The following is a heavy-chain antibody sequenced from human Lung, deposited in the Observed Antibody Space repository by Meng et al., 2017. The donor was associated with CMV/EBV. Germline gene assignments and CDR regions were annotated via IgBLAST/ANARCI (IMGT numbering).Heavy chain of an antibody. V-gene: IGHV3-21*01. J-gene: IGHJ6*02. D-gene: IGHD3-10*01. CDR1: TFKTYS. CDR3: ARDDGSGNVYDFYFGMDV. Sequence: TFKTYSMTWVRQAPGKALEWVASISGSSIYIYYADSVKGRFTISRDSARNSVYLQMNSLTGEDTAVYYCARDDGSGNVYDFYFGMDVWGPGTTVTVSS. CDR2: ISGSSIYI.